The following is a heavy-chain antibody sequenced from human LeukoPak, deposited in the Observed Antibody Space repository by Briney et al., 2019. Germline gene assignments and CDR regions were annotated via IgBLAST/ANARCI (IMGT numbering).Heavy chain of an antibody. CDR1: VGSISSPSYY. Sequence: PSDTLSLTCTVSVGSISSPSYYWGWIRQPPGKGLEGIGSNYHTESTYYNPPLKRRVTISVDTHKNQSSLKLASVTAADTTVYYCASMYSGTYLNDYWGQGILVTVSS. CDR2: NYHTEST. D-gene: IGHD1-26*01. CDR3: ASMYSGTYLNDY. J-gene: IGHJ4*02. V-gene: IGHV4-39*01.